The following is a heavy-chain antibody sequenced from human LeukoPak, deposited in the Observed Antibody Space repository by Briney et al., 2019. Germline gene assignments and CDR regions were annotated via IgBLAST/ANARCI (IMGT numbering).Heavy chain of an antibody. CDR2: IYSGGST. D-gene: IGHD3-22*01. V-gene: IGHV3-53*01. CDR3: AGTYYYDKGAFDI. J-gene: IGHJ3*02. Sequence: GGSLRLSCAASGFTVSSNYMNWVRQAPGKGLEWVSVIYSGGSTYYADSVRGRFTISRDNSKNTLYLQMNSLRAEDTAVYYCAGTYYYDKGAFDIWGQGTMVTVSS. CDR1: GFTVSSNY.